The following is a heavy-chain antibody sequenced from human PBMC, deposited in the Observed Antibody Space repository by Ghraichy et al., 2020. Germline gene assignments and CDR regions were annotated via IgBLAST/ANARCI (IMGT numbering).Heavy chain of an antibody. CDR2: IKEDGSER. CDR1: GFTFSNYW. D-gene: IGHD2-21*01. CDR3: ARDGGGGYWYFDL. V-gene: IGHV3-7*03. Sequence: LSLTCAASGFTFSNYWMSWVRQAPGKGLEWVANIKEDGSERNYVDSVKGRFTVSRDNAKNSLYLQMNSLRAEDTAVYYCARDGGGGYWYFDLWGRGTLVTVSS. J-gene: IGHJ2*01.